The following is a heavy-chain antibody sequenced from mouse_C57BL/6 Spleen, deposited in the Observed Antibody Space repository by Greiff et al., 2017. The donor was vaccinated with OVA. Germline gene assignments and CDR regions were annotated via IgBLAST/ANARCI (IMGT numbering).Heavy chain of an antibody. CDR1: GYTFTSYW. CDR2: INPSNGGT. J-gene: IGHJ1*03. V-gene: IGHV1-53*01. Sequence: VQLQLPGTELVKPGASVKLSCKASGYTFTSYWMHWVKQRPGQGLEWIGNINPSNGGTNYNEKFKSKATLTVDKSSSTAYMQLSSLTSEDSAVYYCARHYGSSSYWYFDVWGTGTTVTVSS. CDR3: ARHYGSSSYWYFDV. D-gene: IGHD1-1*01.